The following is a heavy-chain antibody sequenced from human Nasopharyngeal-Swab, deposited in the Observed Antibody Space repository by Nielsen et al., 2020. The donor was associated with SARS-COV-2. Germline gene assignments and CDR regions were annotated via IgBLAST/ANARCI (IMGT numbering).Heavy chain of an antibody. D-gene: IGHD2-21*02. J-gene: IGHJ5*02. Sequence: SVKVSCKASGGTFSSYAISWVRQAPGQGLEWMGGIIPIFGTANYAQKFQGRVTITADESTSTAYMELSSLRSEDTAVYYCARGLISHCGGDCYSGWFDPWGQGTLVTVSS. CDR2: IIPIFGTA. V-gene: IGHV1-69*13. CDR1: GGTFSSYA. CDR3: ARGLISHCGGDCYSGWFDP.